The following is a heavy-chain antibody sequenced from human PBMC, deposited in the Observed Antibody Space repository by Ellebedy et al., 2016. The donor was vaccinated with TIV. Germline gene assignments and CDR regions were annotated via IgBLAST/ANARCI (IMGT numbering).Heavy chain of an antibody. CDR2: IYSGGST. CDR1: GLTVSSNY. Sequence: GGSLRLSXAASGLTVSSNYMSWVRQAPGKGLEWVSVIYSGGSTYYADSVKGRFTISRDNSKNTLYLQMNSLRAEDTAVYYCARGSTPYDYWGQGTLVTVSS. V-gene: IGHV3-53*01. D-gene: IGHD2-2*01. CDR3: ARGSTPYDY. J-gene: IGHJ4*02.